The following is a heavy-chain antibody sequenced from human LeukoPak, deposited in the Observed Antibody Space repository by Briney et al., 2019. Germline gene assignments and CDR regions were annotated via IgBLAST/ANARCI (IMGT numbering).Heavy chain of an antibody. CDR1: GFTFSDYY. CDR3: ARGRTIFGAYYYYMDV. D-gene: IGHD3-3*01. V-gene: IGHV3-11*01. J-gene: IGHJ6*03. Sequence: GGSLRLSCAASGFTFSDYYMSWIRQAPGKGLVWVSYISSSGSTIYYADSVKGRFTISRDNAKNSLYLQMNSLRAEDTAVYYCARGRTIFGAYYYYMDVWGKGTTVTVSS. CDR2: ISSSGSTI.